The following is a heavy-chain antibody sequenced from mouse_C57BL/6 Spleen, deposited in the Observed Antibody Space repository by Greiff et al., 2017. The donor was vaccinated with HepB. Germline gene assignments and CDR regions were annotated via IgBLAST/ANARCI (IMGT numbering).Heavy chain of an antibody. Sequence: VQLQQSGAELVKPGASVKISCKASGYAFSSYWMNWVKQRPGKGLEWIGQIYPGDGDTNYNGKFKGKATLTADKSSSTAYMQLSSLTSEDSAVYFCARSRYYGSSWAMDYWGQGTSVTVSS. J-gene: IGHJ4*01. V-gene: IGHV1-80*01. CDR3: ARSRYYGSSWAMDY. D-gene: IGHD1-1*01. CDR2: IYPGDGDT. CDR1: GYAFSSYW.